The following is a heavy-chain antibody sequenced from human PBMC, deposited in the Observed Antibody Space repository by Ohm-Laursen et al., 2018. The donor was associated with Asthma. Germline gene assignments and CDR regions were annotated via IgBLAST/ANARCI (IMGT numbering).Heavy chain of an antibody. D-gene: IGHD4-17*01. CDR2: FNPNDGAT. V-gene: IGHV1-2*06. J-gene: IGHJ4*02. CDR3: TSGLAGDYGDYVPDF. Sequence: SSVKVSCKASGYTFTSYYMHWVRQAPGQGLEWMGRFNPNDGATSFAQKFQGRVTMTWDTSITTAYMELSRLTSDDTAVYYCTSGLAGDYGDYVPDFWGQGSLVTVSA. CDR1: GYTFTSYY.